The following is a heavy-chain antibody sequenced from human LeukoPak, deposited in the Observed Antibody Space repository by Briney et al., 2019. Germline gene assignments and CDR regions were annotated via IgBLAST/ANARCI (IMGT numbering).Heavy chain of an antibody. CDR2: INTNTGNP. CDR3: TREAPYFYYFMDV. CDR1: GYIFNNFG. Sequence: ASVKVSCKASGYIFNNFGISWVRQAPGQGLEWMGWINTNTGNPTYAQGFTGRFVFSLDTSVSTAYLQISSLKAEDTAVYYCTREAPYFYYFMDVWGKGTTVTVSS. V-gene: IGHV7-4-1*02. J-gene: IGHJ6*03.